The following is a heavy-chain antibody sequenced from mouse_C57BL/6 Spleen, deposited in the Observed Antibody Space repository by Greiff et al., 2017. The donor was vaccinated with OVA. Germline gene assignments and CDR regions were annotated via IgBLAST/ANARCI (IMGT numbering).Heavy chain of an antibody. J-gene: IGHJ4*01. CDR1: GYTFTNSC. CDR2: LNPNNGGT. D-gene: IGHD1-1*01. V-gene: IGHV1-26*01. Sequence: VQLQQSGPELVKPGASVKMSCKASGYTFTNSCMNWVKQSPGKGLEWIGDLNPNNGGTNYNQKFKGKATLTVDKSSSTAYMELRSLTSEDSAVEYCARERTTVVADAMDYWGQGTSVTVSS. CDR3: ARERTTVVADAMDY.